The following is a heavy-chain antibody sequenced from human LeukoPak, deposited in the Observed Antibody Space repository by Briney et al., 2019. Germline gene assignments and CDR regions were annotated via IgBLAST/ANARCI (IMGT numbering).Heavy chain of an antibody. V-gene: IGHV1-69*05. J-gene: IGHJ5*02. D-gene: IGHD3-10*01. CDR2: IIPIFGTA. CDR1: GGTFSSYA. CDR3: ARVLWFGELSIWFDP. Sequence: GASVKVSCKASGGTFSSYAISWVRQAPGQGLEWMGGIIPIFGTANYAQKFQGRVTMTRNTSISTAYMELSSLRSEDTAVYYCARVLWFGELSIWFDPWGQGTLVTVSS.